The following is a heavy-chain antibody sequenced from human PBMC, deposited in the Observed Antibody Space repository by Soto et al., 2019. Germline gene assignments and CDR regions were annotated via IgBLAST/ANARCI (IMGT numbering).Heavy chain of an antibody. CDR1: GGSISSGDYY. V-gene: IGHV4-30-4*01. D-gene: IGHD1-26*01. J-gene: IGHJ4*02. Sequence: QVQLQESGPGLVKPSQTLSLTCTVSGGSISSGDYYWSWIRQPPGKGLEWIGYIFYGGSTYYNPSLKGRVTMSVDTSKNQFSLKLSSVTAADTAVYYCARAVRGSYYDYWGQGTLVTVSS. CDR3: ARAVRGSYYDY. CDR2: IFYGGST.